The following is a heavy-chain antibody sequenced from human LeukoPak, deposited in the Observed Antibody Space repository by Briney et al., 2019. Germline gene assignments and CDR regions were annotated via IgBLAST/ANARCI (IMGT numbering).Heavy chain of an antibody. Sequence: GGSLRLSCAASGFTFSSYAMSWVRQAPGKGLEWVSAISGSGGSTYYADSVKGRFTISRDNAKNSLYLQMNSLRAEDTAVYYCARAHTKYCSSTSCYPDNWFDPWGQGTLVTVSS. V-gene: IGHV3-23*01. J-gene: IGHJ5*02. CDR1: GFTFSSYA. CDR3: ARAHTKYCSSTSCYPDNWFDP. D-gene: IGHD2-2*01. CDR2: ISGSGGST.